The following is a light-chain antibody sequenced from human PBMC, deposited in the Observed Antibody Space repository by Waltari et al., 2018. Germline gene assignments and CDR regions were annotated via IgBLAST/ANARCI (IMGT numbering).Light chain of an antibody. CDR1: GSDAGDYNY. Sequence: QSALTQPRSVSGSPGQSVTISGTGTGSDAGDYNYVSWYQQHPGKAPKLVIYDVTKRPPGVPDRFSGSKSGNSASLTGSGLQAEDEADYYCCSYEGTWVFGGGTKLTVL. V-gene: IGLV2-11*01. J-gene: IGLJ3*02. CDR2: DVT. CDR3: CSYEGTWV.